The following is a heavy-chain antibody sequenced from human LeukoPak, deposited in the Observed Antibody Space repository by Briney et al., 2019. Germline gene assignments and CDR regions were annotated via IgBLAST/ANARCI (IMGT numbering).Heavy chain of an antibody. V-gene: IGHV4-59*01. CDR3: ARETVIYYGSGSYDWFDP. Sequence: SETLSLTCTVSGGSISSYYWSWIRQPPGKGLEWIGYIYYSGSTNYNPSLKGRVTISVDTSKNQFSLKLSSVTAADTAVYYCARETVIYYGSGSYDWFDPWGQGTLVTVSS. CDR1: GGSISSYY. J-gene: IGHJ5*02. D-gene: IGHD3-10*01. CDR2: IYYSGST.